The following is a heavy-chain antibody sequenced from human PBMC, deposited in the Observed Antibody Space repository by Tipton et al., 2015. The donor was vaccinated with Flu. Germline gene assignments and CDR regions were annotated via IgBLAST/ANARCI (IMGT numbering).Heavy chain of an antibody. Sequence: LRLSCAVYGGSFSGYYWSWIRQPPGKGLEWIGEINHSGSTNYNPSLKSRVTMSVDTSKNQFSLKLSSVTVADTAVHYCARDYLLGDLSFFDNWGQGTLVTVSS. CDR2: INHSGST. CDR1: GGSFSGYY. J-gene: IGHJ4*02. V-gene: IGHV4-34*01. D-gene: IGHD3-16*02. CDR3: ARDYLLGDLSFFDN.